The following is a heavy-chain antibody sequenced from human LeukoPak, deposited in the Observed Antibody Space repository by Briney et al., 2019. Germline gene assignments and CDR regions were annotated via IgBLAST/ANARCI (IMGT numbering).Heavy chain of an antibody. V-gene: IGHV3-11*01. J-gene: IGHJ4*01. D-gene: IGHD2-8*01. CDR3: STDPRLLIY. Sequence: PGGSLRLSCVASGFTFTGHSMHWIRQTPGKGLVWLAYISGSGSDIYYADSVKGRFTISRDNAKNSLYLQMNSLRPDDTALYYCSTDPRLLIYWGHGTLVTVSS. CDR2: ISGSGSDI. CDR1: GFTFTGHS.